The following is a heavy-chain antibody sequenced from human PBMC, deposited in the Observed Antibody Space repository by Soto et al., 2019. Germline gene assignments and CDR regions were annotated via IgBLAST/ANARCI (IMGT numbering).Heavy chain of an antibody. CDR1: GYTFTSYG. V-gene: IGHV1-18*04. D-gene: IGHD3-22*01. CDR3: ARERRAYYYDSSSYCFGY. CDR2: ISAYNGNT. Sequence: ASVKVSCKASGYTFTSYGFSWVRQAPGQGLEWMGWISAYNGNTNYAQKLQGRVTMTTDTSTRTAYMEPRSLRSDDTAVYYCARERRAYYYDSSSYCFGYWGQGTLVTVSS. J-gene: IGHJ4*02.